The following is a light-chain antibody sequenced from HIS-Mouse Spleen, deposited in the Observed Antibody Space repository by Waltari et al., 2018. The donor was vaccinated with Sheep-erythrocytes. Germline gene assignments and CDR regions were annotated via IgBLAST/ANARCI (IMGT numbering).Light chain of an antibody. Sequence: DIVMTQSPLSLPVTPGEPASLSCRSSQSLLHSNGYNYLDWYLQKPGQSPQLLIYLGSNRASGVPDRFSGSGSGTDFTLKISRVEAEDVGVYYCQQYYSTPLTFGGGTKVEIK. CDR1: QSLLHSNGYNY. J-gene: IGKJ4*01. CDR2: LGS. CDR3: QQYYSTPLT. V-gene: IGKV2-28*01.